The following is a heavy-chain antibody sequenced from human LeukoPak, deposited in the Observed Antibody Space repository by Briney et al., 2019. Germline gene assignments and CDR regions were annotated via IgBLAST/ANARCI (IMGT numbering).Heavy chain of an antibody. D-gene: IGHD5-18*01. Sequence: GGSLRLSCAVSGFSFADEYMGWIRQAPGQGLEWVSYISNTGSYTNYADSVEGRFTISRDNAKNSLYLQMNSLRAEDTAVYYCARDLGYSMQAFDYWGQGTLVTVSS. V-gene: IGHV3-11*06. CDR3: ARDLGYSMQAFDY. J-gene: IGHJ4*02. CDR2: ISNTGSYT. CDR1: GFSFADEY.